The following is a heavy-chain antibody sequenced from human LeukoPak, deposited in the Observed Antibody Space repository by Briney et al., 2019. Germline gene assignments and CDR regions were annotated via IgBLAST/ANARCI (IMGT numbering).Heavy chain of an antibody. CDR1: GFTFSTPA. CDR3: AKDLPYGGYLESYFDY. V-gene: IGHV3-23*01. CDR2: ITGRGGDT. J-gene: IGHJ4*02. D-gene: IGHD5-12*01. Sequence: GGSLRLSCAASGFTFSTPAMSWVRQAPGKGLEWVSGITGRGGDTYYADSVKGRFTISRDNSKNTLYLQMNSLRAEDTAVYYCAKDLPYGGYLESYFDYWGQGALVTVS.